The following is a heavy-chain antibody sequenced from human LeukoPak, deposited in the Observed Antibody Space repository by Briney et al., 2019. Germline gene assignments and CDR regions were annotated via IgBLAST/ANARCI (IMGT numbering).Heavy chain of an antibody. V-gene: IGHV3-30*04. CDR3: ATELREGDSGSQYFQH. CDR1: GFTFCSYA. J-gene: IGHJ1*01. CDR2: ISYDESNK. Sequence: GGSLRLSCAASGFTFCSYAMHWVRQAPGKGLEWVAIISYDESNKHYADSVKGRFTISRDNSKNTLYLQMNSLRPEETAVYYCATELREGDSGSQYFQHWGQGTLVTVSS. D-gene: IGHD6-19*01.